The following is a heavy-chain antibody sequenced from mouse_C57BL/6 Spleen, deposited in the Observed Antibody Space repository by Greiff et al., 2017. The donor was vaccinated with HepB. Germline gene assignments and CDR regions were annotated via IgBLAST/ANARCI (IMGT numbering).Heavy chain of an antibody. J-gene: IGHJ2*01. V-gene: IGHV1-81*01. CDR1: GYTFTSYG. CDR3: AREGDSNYYFDY. Sequence: QVQLQQSGAELARPGASVKLSCKASGYTFTSYGISWVKQRTGQGLEWIGEIYPRSGNTYYNEKFKGKATLTADKSSSTAYMELRSLTSEDSAVYFCAREGDSNYYFDYWGQGTTLTASS. D-gene: IGHD2-5*01. CDR2: IYPRSGNT.